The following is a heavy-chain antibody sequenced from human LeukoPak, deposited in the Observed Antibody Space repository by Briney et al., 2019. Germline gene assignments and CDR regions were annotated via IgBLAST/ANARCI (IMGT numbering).Heavy chain of an antibody. V-gene: IGHV1-2*02. Sequence: ASVKVSCKASGYTFTGYYMHWVRQAPGQGLEWMGWINPNSGGTNYAQKFQGRVTMTRDTSISTAYMELSRLRSDDTAVYYCATAVVPAAIRSHYMDVWGKGTTVTVSS. J-gene: IGHJ6*03. D-gene: IGHD2-2*01. CDR1: GYTFTGYY. CDR2: INPNSGGT. CDR3: ATAVVPAAIRSHYMDV.